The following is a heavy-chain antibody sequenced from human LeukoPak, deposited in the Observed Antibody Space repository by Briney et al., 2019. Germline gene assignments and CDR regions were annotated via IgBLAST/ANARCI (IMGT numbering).Heavy chain of an antibody. D-gene: IGHD2-2*02. CDR2: IYTSGST. Sequence: SETLSLTCTVSGGSISSGSYYWSWIRQPAGKGLEWIGRIYTSGSTNYNPSLKSRVTISVDTSKNQFSLKLSSVTAADTAVYYCARVPGYCSSTSCYIDAFDIWGQGTMVTVSS. V-gene: IGHV4-61*02. CDR3: ARVPGYCSSTSCYIDAFDI. CDR1: GGSISSGSYY. J-gene: IGHJ3*02.